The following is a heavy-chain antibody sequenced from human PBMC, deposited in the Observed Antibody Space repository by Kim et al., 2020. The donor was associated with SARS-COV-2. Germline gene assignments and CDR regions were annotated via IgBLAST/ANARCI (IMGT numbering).Heavy chain of an antibody. CDR3: ARFHPWLWAVLEWSPGGYMDV. CDR1: GGSFSGYY. D-gene: IGHD3-3*01. V-gene: IGHV4-34*01. CDR2: INHSGST. J-gene: IGHJ6*03. Sequence: SETLSLTCAVYGGSFSGYYWSWIRQPPGKGLEWIGEINHSGSTNYNPSLKSRVTISVDTSKNQFSLKLSSVTAADTAVYYCARFHPWLWAVLEWSPGGYMDVWGKGTTVTVSS.